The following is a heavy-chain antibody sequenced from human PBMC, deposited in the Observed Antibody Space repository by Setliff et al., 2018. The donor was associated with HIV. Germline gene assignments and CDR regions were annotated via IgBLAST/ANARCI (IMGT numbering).Heavy chain of an antibody. Sequence: GGSLRLSCAASGFTFDDYAMHWGRQAPGKGLEWVSGINWNSGTIAYADCVKGRFTISRDNTKNVVFLEMTNLRPEDTALYFCSKDYGDGHNWGAFDISGQGTMVTVSS. J-gene: IGHJ3*02. V-gene: IGHV3-9*01. D-gene: IGHD1-1*01. CDR2: INWNSGTI. CDR1: GFTFDDYA. CDR3: SKDYGDGHNWGAFDI.